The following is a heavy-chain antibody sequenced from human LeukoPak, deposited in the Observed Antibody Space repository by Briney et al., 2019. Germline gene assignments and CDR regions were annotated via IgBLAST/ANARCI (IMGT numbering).Heavy chain of an antibody. J-gene: IGHJ4*02. V-gene: IGHV4-34*01. Sequence: PSETLSLTCAVYGGSFSGYYWSWIRQPPGKGLEWIGEINHSGSTNYNPSLKSRVTISVDTSKNQFSLKLSSVTAADTAVYYCARGAGGLAGRWGQGTLVTVSS. CDR3: ARGAGGLAGR. D-gene: IGHD2-15*01. CDR2: INHSGST. CDR1: GGSFSGYY.